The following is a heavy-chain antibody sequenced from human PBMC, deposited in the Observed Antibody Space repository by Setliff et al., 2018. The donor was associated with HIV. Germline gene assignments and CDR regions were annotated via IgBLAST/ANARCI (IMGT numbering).Heavy chain of an antibody. J-gene: IGHJ5*02. CDR1: GGSISSSSYY. D-gene: IGHD3-10*01. CDR2: IYCSGST. Sequence: SETLSLTCTVSGGSISSSSYYWGWIRQPPGKGLEWIGSIYCSGSTYYNPSLKSRVTISVDTSKNYFSLKLSSVTAADTAVYYCARVGDYGSGGWFDPWGQGTLVTVSS. CDR3: ARVGDYGSGGWFDP. V-gene: IGHV4-39*07.